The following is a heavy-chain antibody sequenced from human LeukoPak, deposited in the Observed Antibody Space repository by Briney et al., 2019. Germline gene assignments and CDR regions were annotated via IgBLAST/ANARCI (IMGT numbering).Heavy chain of an antibody. CDR1: GFTFSSYS. CDR2: ISGSSRYI. D-gene: IGHD3-22*01. V-gene: IGHV3-21*01. CDR3: ARVAVRALDI. Sequence: PGGSLRLSCAASGFTFSSYSMNWVRQAPGKGLEWVSSISGSSRYIYYADSVKGRFTISRDNAKNSLYLQMNSLRAEDTAVYYCARVAVRALDIWGQGTMVTVSS. J-gene: IGHJ3*02.